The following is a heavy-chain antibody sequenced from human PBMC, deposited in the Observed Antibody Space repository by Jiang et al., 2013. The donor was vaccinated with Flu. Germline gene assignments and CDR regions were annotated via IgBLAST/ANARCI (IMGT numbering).Heavy chain of an antibody. CDR3: ARDREAQTAMDRQFDY. V-gene: IGHV1-18*01. Sequence: SGAEVKKPGSSVKVSCKASGYTFTSYGISWVRQAPGQGLEWMGWISAYNGNTNYAQKLQGRVTMTTDTSTSTAYMELRSLRSDDTAVYYCARDREAQTAMDRQFDYWGQGTLVTVSS. CDR2: ISAYNGNT. D-gene: IGHD5-18*01. CDR1: GYTFTSYG. J-gene: IGHJ4*02.